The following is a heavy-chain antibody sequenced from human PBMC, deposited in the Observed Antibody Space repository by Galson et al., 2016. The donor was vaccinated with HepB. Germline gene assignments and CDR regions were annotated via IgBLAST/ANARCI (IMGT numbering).Heavy chain of an antibody. CDR2: IYWDDAK. V-gene: IGHV2-5*02. CDR1: GFSLGPSDVG. Sequence: PALVKPTQTLTLTCTFSGFSLGPSDVGVGWIRQPPGKALEWLALIYWDDAKRYSPSLKSRLIITKDTSKNQVVLTMNNVDPADTATYFCAHRRSNNFGSGSYDFWGQGTLVTVSS. D-gene: IGHD3-10*01. J-gene: IGHJ4*02. CDR3: AHRRSNNFGSGSYDF.